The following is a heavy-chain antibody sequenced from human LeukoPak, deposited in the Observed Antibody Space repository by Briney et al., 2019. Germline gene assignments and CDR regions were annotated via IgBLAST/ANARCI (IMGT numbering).Heavy chain of an antibody. CDR3: AVGESSGYEYFDY. J-gene: IGHJ4*02. V-gene: IGHV4-61*01. CDR2: INYSGGT. D-gene: IGHD3-22*01. CDR1: GGSLTSGSYY. Sequence: SETLSLTCTVSGGSLTSGSYYWSWIRHPPGKGLEWIGYINYSGGTNYNPSITSTVTISVDTTKTQLYRKLSSVTAADTSVYYCAVGESSGYEYFDYGGQGTLASVSP.